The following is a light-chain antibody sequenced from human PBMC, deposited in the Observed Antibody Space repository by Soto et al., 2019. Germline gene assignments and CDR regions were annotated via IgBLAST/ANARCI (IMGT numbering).Light chain of an antibody. CDR3: HHYGTSPPT. CDR1: HSMSNSN. CDR2: GAS. Sequence: IVLTQSPGTLSLYPWDRATLSCRASHSMSNSNLAWYQHKPGQAPRLLIYGASTRATGIPARFSGSGSGTEFTLTISSLQSEDCAVFYCHHYGTSPPTFGQGTKVDIK. V-gene: IGKV3-20*01. J-gene: IGKJ1*01.